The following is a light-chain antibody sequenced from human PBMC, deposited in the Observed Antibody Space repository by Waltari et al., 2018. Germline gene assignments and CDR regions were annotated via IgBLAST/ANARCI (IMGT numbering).Light chain of an antibody. CDR3: GTWDDSLSAEV. J-gene: IGLJ1*01. CDR2: DSN. Sequence: QSVLTQPPSVSAAPGQKVPISCSGGSSTVGINSVSCYQQLPGTAPKLLIYDSNKRPSGIPDRFSGSQSGTAATLGITGLQTGDEADYYCGTWDDSLSAEVFGTGTKVTVL. CDR1: SSTVGINS. V-gene: IGLV1-51*01.